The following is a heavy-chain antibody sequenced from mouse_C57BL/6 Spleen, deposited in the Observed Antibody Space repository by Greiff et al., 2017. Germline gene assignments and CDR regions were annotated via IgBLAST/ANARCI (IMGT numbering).Heavy chain of an antibody. CDR1: GFTFSDYG. CDR2: ISSGSSTI. CDR3: ARTDGPLDY. J-gene: IGHJ2*01. Sequence: DVKLVESGGGLVKPGGSLKLSCAASGFTFSDYGMHWVRQAPEKGLEWVAYISSGSSTIYYADTVQGRYTISRDNAKNTLFLQMTSLRSEDTAIYYCARTDGPLDYWGQGTTLTVSS. V-gene: IGHV5-17*01. D-gene: IGHD2-3*01.